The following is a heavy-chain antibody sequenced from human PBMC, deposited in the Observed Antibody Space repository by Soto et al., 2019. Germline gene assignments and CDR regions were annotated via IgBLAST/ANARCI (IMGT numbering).Heavy chain of an antibody. CDR1: GGSIRSGSNY. V-gene: IGHV4-39*01. CDR2: VYYNGNT. D-gene: IGHD3-10*01. CDR3: VRQTIVRGLLSWFDP. J-gene: IGHJ5*02. Sequence: QLQLQESGPRLVKPSETLSLICSVSGGSIRSGSNYWAWIRQPPGKGLDWIGTVYYNGNTYYNASLKSRVSIYADTCKNQFSLKLSSVSAADTAVYYCVRQTIVRGLLSWFDPWSQGTLVTVSS.